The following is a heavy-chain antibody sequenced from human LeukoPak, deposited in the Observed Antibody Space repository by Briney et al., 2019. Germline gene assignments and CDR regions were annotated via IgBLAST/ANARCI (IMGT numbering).Heavy chain of an antibody. J-gene: IGHJ4*02. V-gene: IGHV1-46*01. D-gene: IGHD3-22*01. CDR2: INPSGGGT. CDR3: ARGPGDYYDSSGYPLFYFDY. CDR1: GYTFTSYY. Sequence: ASVTVSCKASGYTFTSYYMHWVRQAPGQGLEWMGIINPSGGGTSYAQKFQGRVTMTRDMSTSTVYMELSSLRSEDTAVYYCARGPGDYYDSSGYPLFYFDYWGQGTLVTVSS.